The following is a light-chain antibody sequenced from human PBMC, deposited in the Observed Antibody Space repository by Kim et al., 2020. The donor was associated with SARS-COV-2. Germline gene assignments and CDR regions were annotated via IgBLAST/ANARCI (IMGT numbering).Light chain of an antibody. J-gene: IGLJ1*01. Sequence: QSVTISCTGTSSDFGGYNYVSWYQQLPGKAPKLMIYEVSKRPSGVPDRFSGSKSGNTASLTVSGLQAEDEADYYCSSYAGSNNYVFGTGTKVTVL. CDR3: SSYAGSNNYV. CDR1: SSDFGGYNY. V-gene: IGLV2-8*01. CDR2: EVS.